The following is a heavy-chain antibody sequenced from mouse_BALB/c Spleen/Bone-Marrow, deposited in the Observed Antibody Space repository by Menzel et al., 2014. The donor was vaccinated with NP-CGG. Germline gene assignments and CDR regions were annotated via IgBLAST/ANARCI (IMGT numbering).Heavy chain of an antibody. CDR1: GFNIEDTY. CDR2: IDPANGNT. V-gene: IGHV14-3*02. CDR3: ARYDYGVYFDY. Sequence: EVQLQQSGAELAKPGASVKLSCTASGFNIEDTYMHWVKQRPEQGLEWIGRIDPANGNTKYDPKFQGKATITADTSSNTAYLQLSSLTSEDTAVYYCARYDYGVYFDYWGQGTTLTVSS. D-gene: IGHD2-4*01. J-gene: IGHJ2*01.